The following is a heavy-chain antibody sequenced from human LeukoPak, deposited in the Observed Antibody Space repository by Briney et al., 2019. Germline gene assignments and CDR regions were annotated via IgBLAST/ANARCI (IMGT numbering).Heavy chain of an antibody. V-gene: IGHV3-48*03. J-gene: IGHJ4*02. CDR3: ARGGDSSGYYYQFDY. D-gene: IGHD3-22*01. Sequence: GGSLRLSCAASGFTFSSYEMNWVRQAPGKGLEWVSYISSSGSTIYYADSVKGRFTISRDNAKNSLYLQMDSLRAEDTAVYYCARGGDSSGYYYQFDYWGQGTLVTVSS. CDR2: ISSSGSTI. CDR1: GFTFSSYE.